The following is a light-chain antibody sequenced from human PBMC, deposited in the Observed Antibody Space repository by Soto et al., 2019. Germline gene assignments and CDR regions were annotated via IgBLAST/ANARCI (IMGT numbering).Light chain of an antibody. Sequence: QSVLTQPASVSGSPGQSIAISCTGTSSDVGGYSYVSWYQQHPGKAPKLMIHEVSNRPSGISDRFSGSKSGNTASLTISGLQADDEADYYCSSHTSYSTRVFGNGTKVTVL. CDR3: SSHTSYSTRV. V-gene: IGLV2-14*01. CDR1: SSDVGGYSY. J-gene: IGLJ1*01. CDR2: EVS.